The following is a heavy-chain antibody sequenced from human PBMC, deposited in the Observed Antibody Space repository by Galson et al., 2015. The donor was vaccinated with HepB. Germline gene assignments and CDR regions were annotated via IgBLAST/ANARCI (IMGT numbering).Heavy chain of an antibody. CDR3: ARGFGDRNALDI. CDR1: GGTFSAYA. Sequence: SCKASGGTFSAYALSWVRLAPGQGLEWLGGIIPIFRTTNYAQKFQDRVTIVADESTSTLYLDVSSLRSEDTAVYYCARGFGDRNALDIWGQGTMVTVSS. V-gene: IGHV1-69*01. J-gene: IGHJ3*02. CDR2: IIPIFRTT. D-gene: IGHD4-17*01.